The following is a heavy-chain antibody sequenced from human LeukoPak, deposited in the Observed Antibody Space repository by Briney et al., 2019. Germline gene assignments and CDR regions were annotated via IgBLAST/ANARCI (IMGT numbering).Heavy chain of an antibody. CDR1: GFTFSSYW. J-gene: IGHJ5*02. D-gene: IGHD6-19*01. CDR3: ARHGYSSGSLAWFDP. CDR2: INQDGGEN. Sequence: PGGSLRLSCAASGFTFSSYWMSWVRQAPGKGLEWVANINQDGGENYYVDSVKGRFTISRDNAKNSLYLQMNSLRAEDTAVYYCARHGYSSGSLAWFDPWGQGTQVTVSS. V-gene: IGHV3-7*05.